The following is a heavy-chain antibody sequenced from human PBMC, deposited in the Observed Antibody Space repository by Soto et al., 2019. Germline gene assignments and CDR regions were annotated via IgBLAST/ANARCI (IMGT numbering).Heavy chain of an antibody. CDR2: IYHSGST. CDR3: ARGDPHVLRYFDWSDAFDI. Sequence: SETLSLTCAVSGGSISSSNWWSWVRQPPGKGLEWIGEIYHSGSTNYNPSLKSRVTISVDKSKNNFSLKLSSVTAADTAVYYFARGDPHVLRYFDWSDAFDIWGQGTMVTVSS. D-gene: IGHD3-9*01. CDR1: GGSISSSNW. V-gene: IGHV4-4*02. J-gene: IGHJ3*02.